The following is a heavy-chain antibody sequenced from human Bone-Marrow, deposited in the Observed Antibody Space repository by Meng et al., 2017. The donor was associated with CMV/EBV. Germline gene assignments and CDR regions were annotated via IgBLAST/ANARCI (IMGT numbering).Heavy chain of an antibody. CDR1: GFSLNTYS. J-gene: IGHJ4*01. CDR3: ARDSEGSDSSGRSPYFFEY. Sequence: GESLKISCAASGFSLNTYSLHWVRQAPGKGLDWVAVMSYDGSNKYYTDSVKGRFTISRDNSKKKIYLQMNSLRTEDTAMYYCARDSEGSDSSGRSPYFFEYWGRGTLVTVSS. CDR2: MSYDGSNK. D-gene: IGHD3-22*01. V-gene: IGHV3-30-3*01.